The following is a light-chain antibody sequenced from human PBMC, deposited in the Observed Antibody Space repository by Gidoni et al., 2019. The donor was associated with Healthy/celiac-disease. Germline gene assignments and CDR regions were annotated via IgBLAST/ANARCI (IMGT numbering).Light chain of an antibody. CDR2: GAS. Sequence: EIVLTQSPGTLSLSPGESATLSCRARQSVSSSYLAWYQQKPGQAPRLLIYGASSRATGIPDRFSGSGSGTDFTLTISRLEPEDFAVYYCQQYGSSPVLTFGGGTKVEIK. V-gene: IGKV3-20*01. J-gene: IGKJ4*01. CDR3: QQYGSSPVLT. CDR1: QSVSSSY.